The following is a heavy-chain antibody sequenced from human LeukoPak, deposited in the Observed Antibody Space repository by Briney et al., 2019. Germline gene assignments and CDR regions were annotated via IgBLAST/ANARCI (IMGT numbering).Heavy chain of an antibody. V-gene: IGHV3-21*01. CDR1: GFTFRSYS. J-gene: IGHJ4*02. CDR3: ARDRSTSSYAEYFFDY. Sequence: KTGGSLRLSCATSGFTFRSYSMNWVRQAPGKGLEWVSSISSSGSYIYYADSVRGRFTISRDNAKNSLYLQMNSLRAEDTALYYCARDRSTSSYAEYFFDYWGQGTLVTVSS. D-gene: IGHD3-16*01. CDR2: ISSSGSYI.